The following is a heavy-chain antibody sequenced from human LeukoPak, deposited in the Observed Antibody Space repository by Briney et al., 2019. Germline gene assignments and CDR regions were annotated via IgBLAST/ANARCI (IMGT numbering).Heavy chain of an antibody. Sequence: PGGSLRLSCAASGFTFSNYAMSWVRQAAGKGLEWVSAISDSGGNTYYADSVKGRFTISRDNSKNTMYLQMNSLRAEDTAVYYCARDLSGSYFSCSVDYWGQGTLVTVSS. CDR2: ISDSGGNT. V-gene: IGHV3-23*01. CDR1: GFTFSNYA. D-gene: IGHD1-26*01. J-gene: IGHJ4*02. CDR3: ARDLSGSYFSCSVDY.